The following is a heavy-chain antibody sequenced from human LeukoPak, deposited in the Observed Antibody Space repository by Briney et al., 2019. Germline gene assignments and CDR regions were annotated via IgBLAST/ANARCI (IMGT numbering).Heavy chain of an antibody. V-gene: IGHV4-30-4*08. D-gene: IGHD5/OR15-5a*01. Sequence: RPSETLSLTCTVSGGSISSGDYYWSWIRQPPGKGLEWIGYMYYSGSTYYNPSLKSRVTISVDTSKNQFSLKLSSVTAADTAVYYCARRGVSTISWYFDLWGRGTLVTVSS. CDR3: ARRGVSTISWYFDL. CDR2: MYYSGST. CDR1: GGSISSGDYY. J-gene: IGHJ2*01.